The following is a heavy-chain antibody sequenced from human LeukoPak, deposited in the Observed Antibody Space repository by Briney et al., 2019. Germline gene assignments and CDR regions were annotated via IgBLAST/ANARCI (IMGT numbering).Heavy chain of an antibody. J-gene: IGHJ4*02. CDR3: ARDFAREFTIDY. CDR2: IQFDGSQK. Sequence: PGGSLRLSCAASGLTFSNYGMHWVRQAPGKGLEWVTFIQFDGSQKEYVDSVKGRFTISRDNAKNSLFLQMNSLRAEDTAVYYCARDFAREFTIDYWGQGTLVTVSS. CDR1: GLTFSNYG. V-gene: IGHV3-30*02. D-gene: IGHD3-10*01.